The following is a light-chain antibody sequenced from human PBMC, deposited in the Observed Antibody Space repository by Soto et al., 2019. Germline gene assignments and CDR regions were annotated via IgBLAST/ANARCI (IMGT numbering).Light chain of an antibody. V-gene: IGKV3-11*01. J-gene: IGKJ1*01. CDR2: EAS. CDR1: QTVGVR. Sequence: IVSTQSPATLSSSPGERATLSCRASQTVGVRLAWYQHKPGQAPRLIIYEASNRAAGIPARFSGSGSGTEFTLTIRRLEPEDFAVYFCQHYVYPQWTFGPGTKVDIK. CDR3: QHYVYPQWT.